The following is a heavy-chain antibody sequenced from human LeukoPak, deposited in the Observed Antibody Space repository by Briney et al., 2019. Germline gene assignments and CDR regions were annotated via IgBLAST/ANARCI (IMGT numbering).Heavy chain of an antibody. CDR1: GFTFSSYW. V-gene: IGHV3-66*04. CDR2: IYSGGST. Sequence: GGSLRLSCAASGFTFSSYWMSWVRQAPGKGLEWVSVIYSGGSTYYADSVKGRFTISRDNSKNTLYLQMNSLRAEDTAVYYCARHRGDYDSSGFDPWGQGTLVPVSS. D-gene: IGHD3-22*01. CDR3: ARHRGDYDSSGFDP. J-gene: IGHJ5*02.